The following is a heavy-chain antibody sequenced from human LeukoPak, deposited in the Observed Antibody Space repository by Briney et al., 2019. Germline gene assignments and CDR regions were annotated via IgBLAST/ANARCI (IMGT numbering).Heavy chain of an antibody. CDR3: AREVLRYFDWLSDAFDI. CDR1: RYTFTGYY. D-gene: IGHD3-9*01. Sequence: GASVKVSCKASRYTFTGYYMHWVRQAPGQGLEWMGWINPNSGGTNYAQKFQGRVTMTRDTSISTAYMELSRLRSDDTAVYYCAREVLRYFDWLSDAFDIWGQGTMVTVSS. CDR2: INPNSGGT. J-gene: IGHJ3*02. V-gene: IGHV1-2*02.